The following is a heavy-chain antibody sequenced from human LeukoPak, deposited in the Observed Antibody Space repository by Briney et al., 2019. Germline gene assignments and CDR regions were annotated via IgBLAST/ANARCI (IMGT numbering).Heavy chain of an antibody. J-gene: IGHJ5*02. V-gene: IGHV1-8*01. CDR1: GYTFTSYD. CDR3: ARGDGIMTPFDP. CDR2: MNPNSGNT. Sequence: ASVKVSCKASGYTFTSYDINWARQATGQGLEWMGWMNPNSGNTGYAQKFQGRVTMTRNTSISTAYMELSSLRSEDTAVYYCARGDGIMTPFDPWGQGTLVTVSS. D-gene: IGHD3-16*01.